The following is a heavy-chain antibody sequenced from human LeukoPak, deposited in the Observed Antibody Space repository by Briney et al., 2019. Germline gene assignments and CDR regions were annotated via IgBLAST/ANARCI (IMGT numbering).Heavy chain of an antibody. CDR1: GGTFSSYA. D-gene: IGHD3-22*01. V-gene: IGHV1-69*04. CDR3: ARDPYYYDSSGYYSFDN. CDR2: IIPILGIA. Sequence: SVKVSCKASGGTFSSYAISWVRQAPGQGLEWMGRIIPILGIANYAQKFQGRVTITADKSTSTAYMELSSLRSEDTAVYYCARDPYYYDSSGYYSFDNWGQGTLVTVSS. J-gene: IGHJ4*02.